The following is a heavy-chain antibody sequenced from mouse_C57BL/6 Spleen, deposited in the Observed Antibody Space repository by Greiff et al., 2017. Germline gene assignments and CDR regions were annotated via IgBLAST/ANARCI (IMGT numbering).Heavy chain of an antibody. CDR3: TRGILLWNFDV. Sequence: LQQSGAELVRPGASVTLSCKASGYTFTDYEMHWVKQTPVHGLEWIGAIDPETGGTAYNQKFKGKAILTADKSSSTAYMELRSLTSEDTAVYYCTRGILLWNFDVWGTGTTVTVSS. J-gene: IGHJ1*03. V-gene: IGHV1-15*01. CDR1: GYTFTDYE. CDR2: IDPETGGT. D-gene: IGHD1-1*01.